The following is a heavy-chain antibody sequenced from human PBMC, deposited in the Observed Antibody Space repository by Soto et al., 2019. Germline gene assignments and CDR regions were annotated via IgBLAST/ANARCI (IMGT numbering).Heavy chain of an antibody. V-gene: IGHV4-61*01. Sequence: PSETLSLTCTVSGGSVSSDSHYWSWIRQPPGKGLEWIGYVYNSGSTDYNPSLMSRVTISIDTSKNQFSLRLTSVTAADTAVYYCATASSSGSSGELDYWGQGTLVTVSS. CDR3: ATASSSGSSGELDY. CDR2: VYNSGST. CDR1: GGSVSSDSHY. D-gene: IGHD3-22*01. J-gene: IGHJ4*02.